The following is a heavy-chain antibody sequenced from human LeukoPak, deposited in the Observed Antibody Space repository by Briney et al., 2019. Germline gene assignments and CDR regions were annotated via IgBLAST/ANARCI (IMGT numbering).Heavy chain of an antibody. V-gene: IGHV3-64*01. CDR1: GFTFSNYA. Sequence: GGSLRLSCAASGFTFSNYAMHWVRQAPGKGLEYLSAINGNGSSTYYATSVKGKFTITRDNSKNTLYLQMDSLSAEDMAVFYCARSLGAGSYLDFWGQGTLVTVSS. CDR3: ARSLGAGSYLDF. CDR2: INGNGSST. D-gene: IGHD3-10*02. J-gene: IGHJ4*02.